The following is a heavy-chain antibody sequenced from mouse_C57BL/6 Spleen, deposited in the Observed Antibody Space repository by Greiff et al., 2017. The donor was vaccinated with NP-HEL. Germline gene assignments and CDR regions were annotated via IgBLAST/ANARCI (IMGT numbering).Heavy chain of an antibody. CDR3: ARLRYSDYFDY. J-gene: IGHJ2*01. CDR2: INPSTGGT. CDR1: GYSFTGYY. V-gene: IGHV1-42*01. D-gene: IGHD1-1*01. Sequence: VQLQQSGPELVKPGASVKISCKASGYSFTGYYMNWVKQSPEKSLEWIGEINPSTGGTTYNQKFKAKATLTVDKSSSTAYMQLKSLTSEDSAVYYFARLRYSDYFDYWGQGTTLTVSS.